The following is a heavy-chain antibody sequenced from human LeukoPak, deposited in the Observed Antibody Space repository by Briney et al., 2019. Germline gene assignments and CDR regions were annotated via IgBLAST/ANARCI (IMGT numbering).Heavy chain of an antibody. J-gene: IGHJ4*02. CDR1: GFTFSSYG. CDR2: ISYDGSNK. Sequence: PGRSLRLSCAASGFTFSSYGMHWVRQAPGKGLEWVAVISYDGSNKYYADSVKGRFTISRDNSKNTPYLQMNSLRAEDTAVYYCAKDQYSSGWYSDYWGQGTLVTVSS. D-gene: IGHD6-19*01. V-gene: IGHV3-30*18. CDR3: AKDQYSSGWYSDY.